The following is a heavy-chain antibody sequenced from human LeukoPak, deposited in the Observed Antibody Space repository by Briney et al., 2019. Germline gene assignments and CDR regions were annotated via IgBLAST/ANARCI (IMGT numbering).Heavy chain of an antibody. CDR3: ARGQQYYYGMDV. V-gene: IGHV3-23*01. Sequence: GGSLRLSCAASGFTFSSYAMSWVRQAPGKGLEWVSAISGSGGSTYYADSVKGRFTISRDNAKNSLYLQMNSLRAEDTAVYYCARGQQYYYGMDVWGQGTTVTVSS. D-gene: IGHD6-13*01. J-gene: IGHJ6*02. CDR1: GFTFSSYA. CDR2: ISGSGGST.